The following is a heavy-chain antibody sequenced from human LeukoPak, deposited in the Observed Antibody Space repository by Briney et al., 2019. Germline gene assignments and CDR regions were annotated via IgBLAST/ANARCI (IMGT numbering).Heavy chain of an antibody. V-gene: IGHV1-69*01. D-gene: IGHD3-22*01. J-gene: IGHJ4*02. CDR3: ARDDDDSSGYYYGGFDY. CDR1: VGTFSSYA. CDR2: IIPIFGTA. Sequence: GSSVTVSCKASVGTFSSYAISWVRQAPGQGLEWMGGIIPIFGTANYAQKFQGRVTITADESTSTAYMELSSLRSEDTAVYYCARDDDDSSGYYYGGFDYWGQGTLVTVSS.